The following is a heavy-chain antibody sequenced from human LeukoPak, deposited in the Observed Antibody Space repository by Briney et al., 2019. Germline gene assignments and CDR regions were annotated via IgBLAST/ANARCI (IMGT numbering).Heavy chain of an antibody. D-gene: IGHD3-22*01. CDR3: ARGYYDSSGYYYKGRIWXDP. V-gene: IGHV5-51*01. Sequence: GESLKISCKGSGYSFTSYWIGWVRQMPGKGLEWMGIIYPGDSDTRYSPSFQGQVTISADKSISTAYLQWSSLKASDTAMYYCARGYYDSSGYYYKGRIWXDPWGQGTXV. J-gene: IGHJ5*02. CDR1: GYSFTSYW. CDR2: IYPGDSDT.